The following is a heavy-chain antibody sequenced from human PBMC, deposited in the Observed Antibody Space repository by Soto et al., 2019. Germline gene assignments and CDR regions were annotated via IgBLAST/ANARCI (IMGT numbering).Heavy chain of an antibody. D-gene: IGHD3-10*01. CDR1: GGSVSSGDYF. CDR2: IYYSGST. J-gene: IGHJ6*02. V-gene: IGHV4-61*08. CDR3: ARSPNYYYYGFDV. Sequence: PSETLCLTCTVSGGSVSSGDYFWSWLRQSPGKRLEWIAYIYYSGSTNYNPSLKSRATISVDTSKSQVSLTLTSMTAADAALYYCARSPNYYYYGFDVWGQGTAVTVSS.